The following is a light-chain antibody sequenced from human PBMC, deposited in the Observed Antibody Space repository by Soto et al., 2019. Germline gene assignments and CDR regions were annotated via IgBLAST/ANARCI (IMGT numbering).Light chain of an antibody. CDR3: QHYGTSGL. CDR2: AS. Sequence: EIVLTQSPGTLSLSPGERATLSCSASQSVSDSYLAWYQQKPGQSPSLLIYASSSAMGIPDRFSGSGSGTDFTLTISRLEPAEFAVYYCQHYGTSGLFGPGTKVDIK. J-gene: IGKJ3*01. CDR1: QSVSDSY. V-gene: IGKV3-20*01.